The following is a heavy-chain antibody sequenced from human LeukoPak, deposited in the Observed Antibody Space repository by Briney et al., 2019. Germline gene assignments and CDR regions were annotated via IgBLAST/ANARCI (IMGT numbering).Heavy chain of an antibody. CDR2: ISSSSSYI. D-gene: IGHD5-24*01. V-gene: IGHV3-21*01. CDR3: ARNGWQPEPPFFDY. Sequence: GGSLRLSCAASGFTFSSYSMNWVRQAPGKGLGWVSSISSSSSYIYYADSVKGRFTISRDNAKNSLYLQMNSLRAEDTAVYYCARNGWQPEPPFFDYWGQGTLVTVSS. CDR1: GFTFSSYS. J-gene: IGHJ4*02.